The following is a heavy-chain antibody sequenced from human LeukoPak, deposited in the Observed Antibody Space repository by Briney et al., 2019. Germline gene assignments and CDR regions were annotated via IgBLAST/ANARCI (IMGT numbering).Heavy chain of an antibody. Sequence: ASVTVSCKASGYRFTDFHIHWVRQAPGQGIEWMGWINPATGMNPNSGGTYDAKKFKGRVTMTTDTSISTIYLEMSSLTSDDTAVYFCVRMKKILPEFEFWGQGTLLTVSS. CDR2: INPATGMNPNSGGT. D-gene: IGHD2-15*01. CDR3: VRMKKILPEFEF. CDR1: GYRFTDFH. V-gene: IGHV1-2*02. J-gene: IGHJ4*02.